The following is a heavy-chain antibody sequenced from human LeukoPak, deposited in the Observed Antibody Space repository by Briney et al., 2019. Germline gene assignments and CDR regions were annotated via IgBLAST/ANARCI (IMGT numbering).Heavy chain of an antibody. Sequence: KASETLSLTCTVSGGSISSGGYYWSWIRQHPGKGLEWIEYIYYSGSTYYNPSLKSRVTISVDTSKSQFSLKLSSVTAADTAVYYCAGVIRSFFDIWGQGTMVTVSS. J-gene: IGHJ3*02. CDR2: IYYSGST. CDR3: AGVIRSFFDI. V-gene: IGHV4-31*03. D-gene: IGHD2-21*01. CDR1: GGSISSGGYY.